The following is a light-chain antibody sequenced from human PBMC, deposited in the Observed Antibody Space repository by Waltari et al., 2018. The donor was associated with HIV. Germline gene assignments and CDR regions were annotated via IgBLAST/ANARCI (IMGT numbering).Light chain of an antibody. V-gene: IGLV2-8*01. Sequence: QSALTQPPSASGSPGQSVTISCTGTSRDVGGYNYVSWYQHHPGRAPKLLIYEVNKRPSGVPDRFSGSKSGNTASLTVSGLQADDEADYYCSSYAGSNIAVFGGGTKLTVI. J-gene: IGLJ2*01. CDR2: EVN. CDR1: SRDVGGYNY. CDR3: SSYAGSNIAV.